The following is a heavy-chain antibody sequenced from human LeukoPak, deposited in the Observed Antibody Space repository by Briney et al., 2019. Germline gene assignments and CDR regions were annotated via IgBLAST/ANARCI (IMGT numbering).Heavy chain of an antibody. V-gene: IGHV4-59*08. CDR3: ASRSTAVVGAFDI. J-gene: IGHJ3*02. D-gene: IGHD1-26*01. Sequence: SETLSLTCTVSGGTLSSYYWSWIRQPPGKGLEGIGYFYYSGSANYNPSLKSRVTISLDTSKNQFSLQLSSVTAADTAVYYCASRSTAVVGAFDIWGQGTMVTVSS. CDR1: GGTLSSYY. CDR2: FYYSGSA.